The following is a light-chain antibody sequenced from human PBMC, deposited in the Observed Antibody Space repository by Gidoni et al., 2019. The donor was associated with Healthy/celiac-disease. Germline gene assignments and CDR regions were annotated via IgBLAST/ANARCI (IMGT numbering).Light chain of an antibody. V-gene: IGKV1-39*01. CDR3: QQSYSSPPT. CDR2: AAS. J-gene: IGKJ2*01. CDR1: QSISRY. Sequence: DIQMTQSPSSLSASVGDRVTITCRASQSISRYLNWYQHKPGKAPKVLIYAASSLQSGVPSRFSGSGSGTDFTLTISSLQPEDFATYYCQQSYSSPPTFXQXTKLEIK.